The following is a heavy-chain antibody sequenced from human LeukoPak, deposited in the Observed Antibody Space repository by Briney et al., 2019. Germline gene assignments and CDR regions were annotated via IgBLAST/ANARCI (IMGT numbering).Heavy chain of an antibody. CDR1: GYTFTSYD. CDR3: VRTPPNWGADF. D-gene: IGHD7-27*01. CDR2: MSPNSGNT. Sequence: ASVKVSCKTSGYTFTSYDINWMRQATGQGLEWMGWMSPNSGNTGYAQKFQGRVTMTRDTSTGTAYLELSSLRSEDSAVYYCVRTPPNWGADFWGQGTLVTVSS. V-gene: IGHV1-8*01. J-gene: IGHJ4*02.